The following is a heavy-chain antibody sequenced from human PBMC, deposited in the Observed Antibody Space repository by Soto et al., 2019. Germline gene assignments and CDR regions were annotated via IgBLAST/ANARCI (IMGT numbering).Heavy chain of an antibody. Sequence: SETLSLTCAVSSGSISSSNWWSWVRQPPGKGLEWIGEIYHSGSTNYNPSLKSRVTISVDKSKNQFSLKLSSVTAADTAVYYCARAFGGSSSWYLRYYYYYYMDVWGKGTTVTVSS. D-gene: IGHD6-13*01. V-gene: IGHV4-4*02. CDR3: ARAFGGSSSWYLRYYYYYYMDV. CDR2: IYHSGST. CDR1: SGSISSSNW. J-gene: IGHJ6*03.